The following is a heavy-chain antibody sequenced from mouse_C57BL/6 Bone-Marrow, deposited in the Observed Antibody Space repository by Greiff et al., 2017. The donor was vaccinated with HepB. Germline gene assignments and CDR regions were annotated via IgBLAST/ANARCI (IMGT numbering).Heavy chain of an antibody. CDR2: IDPSDSET. Sequence: VQLQQPGAELVRPGSSVKLSCKASGYTFTSYWMHWVKQRPIQGLEWIGNIDPSDSETHYNQKFKDKATLTVDKSSSTAYMQLSSLTSEDSAVYYCARLTAQAHYYAMDYWGQGTSVTVSS. CDR3: ARLTAQAHYYAMDY. CDR1: GYTFTSYW. D-gene: IGHD3-2*02. V-gene: IGHV1-52*01. J-gene: IGHJ4*01.